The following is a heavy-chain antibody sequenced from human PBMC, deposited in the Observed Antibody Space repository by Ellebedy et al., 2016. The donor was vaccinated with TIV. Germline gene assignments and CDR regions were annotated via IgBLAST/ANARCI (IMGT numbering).Heavy chain of an antibody. CDR3: ARIPAADTADAFDI. D-gene: IGHD6-13*01. CDR2: FNPSGATT. CDR1: GYTFTSYY. V-gene: IGHV1-46*01. J-gene: IGHJ3*02. Sequence: AASVKVSCNASGYTFTSYYMYWVRQAPGQGLEWMGIFNPSGATTTYAQRFQGRVSMTGHTSTSTVYMELRSLRSDDTAVYYCARIPAADTADAFDIWGQGTMVTVSS.